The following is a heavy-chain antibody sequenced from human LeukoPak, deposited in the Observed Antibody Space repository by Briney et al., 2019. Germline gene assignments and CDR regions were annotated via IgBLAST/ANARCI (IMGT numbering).Heavy chain of an antibody. CDR1: GGSFSSYY. J-gene: IGHJ6*02. CDR2: IYYSGST. V-gene: IGHV4-59*01. Sequence: SETLSLTCTVSGGSFSSYYWSWIRQPPGKGLEWIGYIYYSGSTNYNPSLKSRVTISVDTSKNQFSLKLSSVTAADTAVYYCARGGLWFGELLLSYYYYGMDVWGQGTTVTVSS. CDR3: ARGGLWFGELLLSYYYYGMDV. D-gene: IGHD3-10*01.